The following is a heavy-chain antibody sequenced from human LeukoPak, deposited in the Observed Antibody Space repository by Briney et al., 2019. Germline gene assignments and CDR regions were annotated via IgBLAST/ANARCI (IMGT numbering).Heavy chain of an antibody. Sequence: ASVKVSCKASGYTFTGYYMHWVRQAPGQGLEWMGWINPNSGGTNHAQKFQGRVTMTRDTSISTAYMELSRLRSDDTAVYYCARDRGYPYYFDYWGQGTLVTVSS. J-gene: IGHJ4*02. D-gene: IGHD5-12*01. CDR2: INPNSGGT. CDR3: ARDRGYPYYFDY. CDR1: GYTFTGYY. V-gene: IGHV1-2*02.